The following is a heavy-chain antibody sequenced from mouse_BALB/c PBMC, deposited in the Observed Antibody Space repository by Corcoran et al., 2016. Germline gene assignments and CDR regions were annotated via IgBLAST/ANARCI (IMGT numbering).Heavy chain of an antibody. CDR2: INPYNDGT. D-gene: IGHD2-3*01. Sequence: EVQLQQSGPEQGKPGASVKMSRKASGYTFTSYVMHWVKQKPGQGLEWSGYINPYNDGTKYNEKFKGNATLTSDKSSSTAFMELSSLTSEDSAVYYCAREGDGYFWFAYLGQGTLVTVSA. CDR1: GYTFTSYV. CDR3: AREGDGYFWFAY. J-gene: IGHJ3*01. V-gene: IGHV1S136*01.